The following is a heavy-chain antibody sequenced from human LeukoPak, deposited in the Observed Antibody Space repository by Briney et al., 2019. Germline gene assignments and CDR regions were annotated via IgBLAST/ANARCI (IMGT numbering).Heavy chain of an antibody. CDR2: ISDNGGST. CDR3: AKRFSYLDY. D-gene: IGHD2/OR15-2a*01. CDR1: GFTFSSYA. J-gene: IGHJ4*02. V-gene: IGHV3-23*01. Sequence: GGSLRLSCAASGFTFSSYAMSWVRQAPGKGLEWVSSISDNGGSTYYADSVKGRFTISRDNSKNTLYLQMNSLRAEDTALYYCAKRFSYLDYWGQGALVTVSS.